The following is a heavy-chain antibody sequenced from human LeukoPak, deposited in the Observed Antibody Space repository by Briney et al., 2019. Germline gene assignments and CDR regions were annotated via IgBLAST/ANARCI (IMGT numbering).Heavy chain of an antibody. D-gene: IGHD3-22*01. V-gene: IGHV3-7*03. CDR2: IKQDGSEK. CDR3: AKGVHYYDSSGPGDY. J-gene: IGHJ4*02. CDR1: GFTFSSYW. Sequence: PGGSLRLSCAASGFTFSSYWMTWVRQAPGKGLEWVANIKQDGSEKYYVDSVKGRFIISRDNAKNSLYLQMNSLRAEDTAVYYCAKGVHYYDSSGPGDYWGQGTLVTVSS.